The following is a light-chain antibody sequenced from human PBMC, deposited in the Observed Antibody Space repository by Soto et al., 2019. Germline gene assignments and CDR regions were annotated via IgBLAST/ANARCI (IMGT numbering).Light chain of an antibody. Sequence: DIVMTQSPDSLAVSLGERATINCKSSQSLLYSSNNKNYLAWYQQKPGQTPKLLIYWASTRESGVPDRFSGSGSGTDFTLTISSLQAEDVAVYYCQEYYDTPDTFGPGTKVDIQ. CDR2: WAS. CDR1: QSLLYSSNNKNY. V-gene: IGKV4-1*01. CDR3: QEYYDTPDT. J-gene: IGKJ3*01.